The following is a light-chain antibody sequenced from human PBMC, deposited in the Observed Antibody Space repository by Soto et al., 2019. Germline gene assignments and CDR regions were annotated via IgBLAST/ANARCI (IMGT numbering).Light chain of an antibody. J-gene: IGKJ5*01. CDR3: QQYGSSPA. Sequence: EIVLTQSPGTLSLSPGERATLSCMASQSVSSSYLAWYQQKPGQAPRLLIYGASSRATGIPDRFSGSGSGTDFTLTISRLEPEDFAVYYCQQYGSSPAFGQGTRLEI. V-gene: IGKV3-20*01. CDR1: QSVSSSY. CDR2: GAS.